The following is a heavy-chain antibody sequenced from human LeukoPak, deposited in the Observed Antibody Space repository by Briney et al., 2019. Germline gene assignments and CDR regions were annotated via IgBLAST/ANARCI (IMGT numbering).Heavy chain of an antibody. CDR1: GGSFSGYY. J-gene: IGHJ4*02. D-gene: IGHD3-3*01. Sequence: SETLSLTCAVYGGSFSGYYWSWIRQPPGKGLEWIGEINHSGSTNYNPSLKSRVTISVDTSKNQFSLKLSSVTAADTAVYYCGRHYVPPYDFWSGSLDCWGQGTLVTVSS. CDR2: INHSGST. V-gene: IGHV4-34*01. CDR3: GRHYVPPYDFWSGSLDC.